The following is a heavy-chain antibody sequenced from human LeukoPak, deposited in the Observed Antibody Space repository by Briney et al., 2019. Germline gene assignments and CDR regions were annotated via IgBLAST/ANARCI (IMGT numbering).Heavy chain of an antibody. J-gene: IGHJ2*01. D-gene: IGHD3-9*01. CDR1: GFTFTTYG. CDR2: ISYDGSYE. CDR3: AADFDWLLYPWLGNFDL. V-gene: IGHV3-30*03. Sequence: GRSLRLSCAASGFTFTTYGMHWVRQAPGKGLEWVAVISYDGSYEYYVDSVRGRFTISRDNAKNSLYLQMNSLRAEDTAVYYCAADFDWLLYPWLGNFDLWGRGTLVTVSS.